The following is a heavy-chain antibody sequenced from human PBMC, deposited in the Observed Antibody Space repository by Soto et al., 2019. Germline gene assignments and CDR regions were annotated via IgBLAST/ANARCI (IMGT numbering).Heavy chain of an antibody. CDR2: ISAYNGNT. CDR1: GYTFTSYG. J-gene: IGHJ4*02. Sequence: ASVKVSCKASGYTFTSYGISWVRQAPGQGLEWMGWISAYNGNTSYAQKLQGRVTMTTDTSTSTAYMELRSLRSDDTAVYYCARVGVLRYFDWAPHGDYFDYWGQGTLVTVSS. V-gene: IGHV1-18*04. CDR3: ARVGVLRYFDWAPHGDYFDY. D-gene: IGHD3-9*01.